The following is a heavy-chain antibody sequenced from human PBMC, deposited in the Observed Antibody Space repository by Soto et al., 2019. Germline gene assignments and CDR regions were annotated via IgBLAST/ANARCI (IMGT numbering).Heavy chain of an antibody. Sequence: GESLKISCKGSGYSFTSYWIGWVRQMPGKGLEWMGIIYPGDSDTRYSPSFQGQVTISADKSISTAYLQWSSLKASDTAMYYCARVVAAAGTWPKGREYYYGMYVWGQGTTVTVSS. J-gene: IGHJ6*02. CDR2: IYPGDSDT. D-gene: IGHD6-13*01. CDR1: GYSFTSYW. CDR3: ARVVAAAGTWPKGREYYYGMYV. V-gene: IGHV5-51*01.